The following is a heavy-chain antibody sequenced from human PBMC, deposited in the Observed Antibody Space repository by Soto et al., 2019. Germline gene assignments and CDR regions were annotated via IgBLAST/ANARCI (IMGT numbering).Heavy chain of an antibody. CDR2: IYYSGST. CDR3: ARGDSSSWPPGDYYYYYMAV. D-gene: IGHD6-13*01. CDR1: GGSISSYY. J-gene: IGHJ6*03. Sequence: PSETLSLTCTVSGGSISSYYWSWIRQPPGKGLEWIGYIYYSGSTNYNPSLKSRVTISVDTSKNQFSLKLSSVTAADTAVYYCARGDSSSWPPGDYYYYYMAVWGKGTTVTVSS. V-gene: IGHV4-59*01.